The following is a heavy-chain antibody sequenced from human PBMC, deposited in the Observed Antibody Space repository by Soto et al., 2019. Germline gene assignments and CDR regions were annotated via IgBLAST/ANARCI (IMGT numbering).Heavy chain of an antibody. Sequence: PGEALKISCKGSGYSFAGYWITWVRRKPGKGHEWRGRIDPSDSQTYYSPSFRGHVTISVTKSMTTVFLQWSSLGASDTATYACPRQIYDSDSGPNFQYYFDSWGQGTPGTVSS. D-gene: IGHD5-12*01. V-gene: IGHV5-10-1*01. CDR1: GYSFAGYW. CDR2: IDPSDSQT. J-gene: IGHJ4*02. CDR3: PRQIYDSDSGPNFQYYFDS.